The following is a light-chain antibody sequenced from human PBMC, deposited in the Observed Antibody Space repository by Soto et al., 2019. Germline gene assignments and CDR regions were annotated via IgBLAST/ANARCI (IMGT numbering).Light chain of an antibody. CDR1: SSDVGAYNY. Sequence: QSALTQPASVSGSPGQSITISCTGTSSDVGAYNYVSWYQQYPGKAPKLMIYGVTNRPSGVSNRFSGSKTGNTASLTISGLQAEDEADYYGFSHRGGDSHVFGTGTKLTVL. CDR3: FSHRGGDSHV. V-gene: IGLV2-14*01. CDR2: GVT. J-gene: IGLJ1*01.